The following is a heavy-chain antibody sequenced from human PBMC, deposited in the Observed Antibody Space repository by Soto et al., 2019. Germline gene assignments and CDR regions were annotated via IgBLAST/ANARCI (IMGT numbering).Heavy chain of an antibody. CDR1: GYSISSSNW. D-gene: IGHD1-26*01. J-gene: IGHJ4*02. CDR2: IYYSGTT. Sequence: QVQLQESGPGLVKPSDTLSLTCAVSGYSISSSNWWGWIRQPPGKGLEWIGYIYYSGTTYYNPSLKSRVTMSVDMSKNQFSLKMNSVTAVDTAVYYCARREIQGPIDYWGQGTLVTVSS. CDR3: ARREIQGPIDY. V-gene: IGHV4-28*01.